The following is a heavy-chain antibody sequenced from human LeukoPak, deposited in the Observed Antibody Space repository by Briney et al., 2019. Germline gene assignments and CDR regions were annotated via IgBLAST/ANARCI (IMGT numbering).Heavy chain of an antibody. CDR2: IHYSGST. D-gene: IGHD4-11*01. J-gene: IGHJ5*02. V-gene: IGHV4-31*03. Sequence: SETLSLTCTVSSGSISSGDYYWSWIRQHPGKGLEWIGYIHYSGSTYYNPSLKSRVTISVDTPKNQFSLKMRSVTAADTAVYYCARAHYTDPNWFDPWGQGTLVTVSS. CDR3: ARAHYTDPNWFDP. CDR1: SGSISSGDYY.